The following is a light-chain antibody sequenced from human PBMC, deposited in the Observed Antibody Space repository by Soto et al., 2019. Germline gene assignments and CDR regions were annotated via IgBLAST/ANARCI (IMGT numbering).Light chain of an antibody. Sequence: QPVLTQSPSASASLGASVKLTCTLSSGHSTYAIAWHQQQPEKGPRYLMKLNSDGRYSKGDGIPDRFSGTSSGAERYLTIYSLQSEDEADDYCQTWGTGGDVAFGGGTKLTVL. CDR2: LNSDGRY. J-gene: IGLJ2*01. CDR3: QTWGTGGDVA. CDR1: SGHSTYA. V-gene: IGLV4-69*01.